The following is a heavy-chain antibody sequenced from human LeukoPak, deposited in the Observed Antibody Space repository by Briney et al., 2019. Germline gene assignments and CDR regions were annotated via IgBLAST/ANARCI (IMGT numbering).Heavy chain of an antibody. J-gene: IGHJ4*02. V-gene: IGHV1-18*01. CDR3: AREWNAYGSGSYYNVGGYYFDY. D-gene: IGHD3-10*01. CDR2: ISAYNGNT. CDR1: GYTFTSYG. Sequence: ASVKVSCKASGYTFTSYGISWVRQAPGQGLEWMGWISAYNGNTNYAQKLQGRVTMTTDTSTSTAYMELRSLRSDDTAVYYCAREWNAYGSGSYYNVGGYYFDYWGQGTLVIVSS.